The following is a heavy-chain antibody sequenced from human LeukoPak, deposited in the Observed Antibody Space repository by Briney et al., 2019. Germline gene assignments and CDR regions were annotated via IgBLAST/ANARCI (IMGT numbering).Heavy chain of an antibody. V-gene: IGHV3-30*03. CDR2: ISYDGSNK. Sequence: GGSLRLSCAASGFTFSSYGMHWVRQAPGKGLEWVAVISYDGSNKYYADSVKGRFTISRDNSKNTLYLQMNSLRAEDTAVYYCARRGWLGYCSSTSCPRWFDPWGQGTLVTVSS. D-gene: IGHD2-2*01. CDR1: GFTFSSYG. J-gene: IGHJ5*02. CDR3: ARRGWLGYCSSTSCPRWFDP.